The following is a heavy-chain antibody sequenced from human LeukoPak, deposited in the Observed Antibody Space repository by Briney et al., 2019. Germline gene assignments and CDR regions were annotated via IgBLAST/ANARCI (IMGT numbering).Heavy chain of an antibody. V-gene: IGHV3-30*18. D-gene: IGHD4-17*01. CDR3: AKDRDHDYGSSVDY. CDR1: GFTFSSYG. J-gene: IGHJ4*02. Sequence: GGSLRLSCAASGFTFSSYGMHWVRQAPGKGLEWVAVISYDGSNKYYADSVKGQFTISRDNSKNTLYLQMNSLRAEDTAVYYCAKDRDHDYGSSVDYWGQGTLVTVSS. CDR2: ISYDGSNK.